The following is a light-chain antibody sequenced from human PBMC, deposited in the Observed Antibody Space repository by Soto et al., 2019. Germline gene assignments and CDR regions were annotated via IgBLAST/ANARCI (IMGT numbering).Light chain of an antibody. J-gene: IGLJ1*01. CDR2: EVS. CDR3: SSYAGSNNFV. CDR1: SSDVGAYNY. Sequence: QSALTQPPSASGSRGQSVTISCTGTSSDVGAYNYVSWYQQHPGKAPKLIIYEVSERPSGVPDRFSGSKSGNTASLTASGLQAEDEADYYCSSYAGSNNFVFGSGTKLTVL. V-gene: IGLV2-8*01.